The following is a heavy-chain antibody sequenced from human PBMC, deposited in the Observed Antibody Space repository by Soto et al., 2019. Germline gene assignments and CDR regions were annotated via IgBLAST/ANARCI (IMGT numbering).Heavy chain of an antibody. CDR2: TGNKADSYPT. V-gene: IGHV3-72*01. CDR1: GFTFSDHY. D-gene: IGHD1-26*01. J-gene: IGHJ3*01. CDR3: TTPRGSGSYSAFEV. Sequence: EVQLVESGGGLVQPGGSLRLSCAASGFTFSDHYMDWVRQAPGNGLEWVGRTGNKADSYPTEYAPSVIGRFTISRDDSKNSMFLQMNSLKGDDTAVYYCTTPRGSGSYSAFEVWGQGTMVTVSS.